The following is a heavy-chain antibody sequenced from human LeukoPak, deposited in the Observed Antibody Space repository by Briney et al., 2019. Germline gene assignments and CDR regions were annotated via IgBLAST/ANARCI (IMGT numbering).Heavy chain of an antibody. J-gene: IGHJ4*02. Sequence: SETLSLTCAVYGGSFSGYYWSWIRQPPGKGLEWIGEINHSGSTNYNPSLKSRVTISVDTSKNQFSLKLSSVTAADTAVYYCARRRLGSGYYGDYWGQGTLVTVSS. D-gene: IGHD3-22*01. CDR3: ARRRLGSGYYGDY. V-gene: IGHV4-34*01. CDR2: INHSGST. CDR1: GGSFSGYY.